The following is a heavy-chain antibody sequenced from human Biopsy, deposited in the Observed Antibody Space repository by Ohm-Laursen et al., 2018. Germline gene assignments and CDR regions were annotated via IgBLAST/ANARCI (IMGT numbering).Heavy chain of an antibody. CDR3: ARELGDFWGGRQFDF. D-gene: IGHD3-3*01. V-gene: IGHV1-2*02. CDR2: IDPKSGGT. Sequence: ASVKVSCKASAYTFVDHRIHWVRQAPGQGLEWMGWIDPKSGGTNYAQKFQGRVTMTRDTSISTTYMELRRLTSDDTAVFYCARELGDFWGGRQFDFWGQGTLVTVSS. J-gene: IGHJ5*01. CDR1: AYTFVDHR.